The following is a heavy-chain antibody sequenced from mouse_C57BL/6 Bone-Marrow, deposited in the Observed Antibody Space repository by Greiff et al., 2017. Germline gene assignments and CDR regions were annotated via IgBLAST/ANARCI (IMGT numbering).Heavy chain of an antibody. D-gene: IGHD1-1*01. V-gene: IGHV1-81*01. Sequence: VQLQQSGAELARPGASVKLSCKASGYTFTSYGIRWVKQRPGQGLEWIGEIYPRSGNTYYNEKFKGKATLTADTSSSTAYMELRRLTSEDSAVDFWARSGGSSCWFAYWGEGTRVTVSA. CDR3: ARSGGSSCWFAY. J-gene: IGHJ3*01. CDR2: IYPRSGNT. CDR1: GYTFTSYG.